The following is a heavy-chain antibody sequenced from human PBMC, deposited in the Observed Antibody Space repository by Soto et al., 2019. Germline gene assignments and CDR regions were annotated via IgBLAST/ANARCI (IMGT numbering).Heavy chain of an antibody. Sequence: SPTLSLTCAISGDSVSSNSAAWNWIRQSPSGGLEWLGRTYYRSKWFNDYAVSVKSRITFSQDTSENHLSLHLSSVTPEDTAVYYCAREGSSGWYPEYWGQGTLVTVSS. V-gene: IGHV6-1*01. CDR2: TYYRSKWFN. CDR1: GDSVSSNSAA. D-gene: IGHD6-19*01. J-gene: IGHJ4*02. CDR3: AREGSSGWYPEY.